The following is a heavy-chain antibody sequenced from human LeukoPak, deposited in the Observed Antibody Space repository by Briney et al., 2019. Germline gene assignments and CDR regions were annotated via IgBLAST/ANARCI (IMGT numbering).Heavy chain of an antibody. V-gene: IGHV5-51*01. D-gene: IGHD6-19*01. CDR2: IYSGDSDT. J-gene: IGHJ4*02. CDR1: GYRFTNYW. Sequence: GESLEISWQGSGYRFTNYWIGWVRQMPGKGLEWMGIIYSGDSDTRYSPSCQGQVTISADKSISTAYLQWSSLKDSDTAIYYCARRGRGQWPFDYWGQGILVTVSS. CDR3: ARRGRGQWPFDY.